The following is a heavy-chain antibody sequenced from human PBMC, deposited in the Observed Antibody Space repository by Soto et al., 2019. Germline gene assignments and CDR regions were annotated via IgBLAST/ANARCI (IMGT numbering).Heavy chain of an antibody. CDR1: GYTFINYY. V-gene: IGHV1-46*01. D-gene: IGHD6-13*01. J-gene: IGHJ4*02. Sequence: QVQLVQSGAEVKKPGASVKVSCRASGYTFINYYIHWVRQAPGQGLEWLAIINPTSGSTNYAQKFQGRVTLTMDTSTSTVYMELSGRRSDDTAIFYCARVLAAGDHWGQGTLVTVSS. CDR3: ARVLAAGDH. CDR2: INPTSGST.